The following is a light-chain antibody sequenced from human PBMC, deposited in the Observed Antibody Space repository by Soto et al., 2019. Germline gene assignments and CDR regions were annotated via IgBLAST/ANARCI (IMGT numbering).Light chain of an antibody. J-gene: IGKJ1*01. CDR2: CAS. CDR3: QQYYTTPRA. Sequence: DFVVTQSPKSLAVTLGGWATINCKSSQSLLYTSNNKNYLAWYQQKPGQPPKLIIYCASTRESGVPDRFTGSGSGTDFTLTISNLQAEDAAVYYCQQYYTTPRAFGQGTKVEI. V-gene: IGKV4-1*01. CDR1: QSLLYTSNNKNY.